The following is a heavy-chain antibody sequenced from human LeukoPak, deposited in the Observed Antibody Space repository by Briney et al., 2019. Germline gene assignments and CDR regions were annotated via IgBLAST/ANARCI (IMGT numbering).Heavy chain of an antibody. Sequence: GGSLRLSCAASGFTFSNAWMSWVRQAPGKGLEWVGRIKSKTDGGTTDYAAPVKGRFTISRDDSKNTLYLQMNSLKTEDTAVYYCTSPKYNWNYADNFDYWGQGTLVTVSP. CDR3: TSPKYNWNYADNFDY. V-gene: IGHV3-15*01. J-gene: IGHJ4*02. D-gene: IGHD1-7*01. CDR1: GFTFSNAW. CDR2: IKSKTDGGTT.